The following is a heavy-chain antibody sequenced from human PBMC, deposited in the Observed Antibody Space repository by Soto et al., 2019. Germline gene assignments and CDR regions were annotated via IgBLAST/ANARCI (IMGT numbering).Heavy chain of an antibody. Sequence: PGECLKISCKGSGYIFTSYWIGWVRQIPGKGLEWMGIIYPGDSDTRYSPSFQGQVTISADKSISTAYLQWSSLKASDTAMYYCARGATIRLYYYGMGVWGQGTTVTVSS. J-gene: IGHJ6*02. CDR3: ARGATIRLYYYGMGV. CDR1: GYIFTSYW. V-gene: IGHV5-51*03. CDR2: IYPGDSDT. D-gene: IGHD5-12*01.